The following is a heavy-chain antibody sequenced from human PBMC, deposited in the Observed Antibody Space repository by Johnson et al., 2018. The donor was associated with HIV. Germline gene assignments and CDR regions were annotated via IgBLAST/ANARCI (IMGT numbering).Heavy chain of an antibody. CDR3: ARDNPGYCSGGSCHDAFDI. J-gene: IGHJ3*02. CDR1: GFTFSSYA. V-gene: IGHV3-23*04. CDR2: ISGSGGST. Sequence: VQLVESGGGLVQPGGSLRLSCAASGFTFSSYAMSWVRQAPGKGLEWVSAISGSGGSTYYADSVKGRFTISRDNAKNSLYLQMNSLRTEDTALYYCARDNPGYCSGGSCHDAFDIWGQGTMVTVSA. D-gene: IGHD2-15*01.